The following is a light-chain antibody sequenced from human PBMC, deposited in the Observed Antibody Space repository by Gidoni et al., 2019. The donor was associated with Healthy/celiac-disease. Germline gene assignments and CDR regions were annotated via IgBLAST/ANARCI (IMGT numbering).Light chain of an antibody. CDR3: QHSYSTPGT. Sequence: DIQMTQSQSSLSASVGDRVTITCRASQSISSYLNWYQQKPGKAPKLLIYAASSLQSGVPSRFSGSGSGTDFTLTISSLQPEDFATYYCQHSYSTPGTFGPGTKVDIK. CDR2: AAS. J-gene: IGKJ3*01. V-gene: IGKV1-39*01. CDR1: QSISSY.